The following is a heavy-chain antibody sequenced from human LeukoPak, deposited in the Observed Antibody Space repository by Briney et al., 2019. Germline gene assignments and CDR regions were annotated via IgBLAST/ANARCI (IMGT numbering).Heavy chain of an antibody. V-gene: IGHV4-30-4*01. J-gene: IGHJ4*02. Sequence: SETLSLTCTVSGGSISSGDYYWSWIRQPPGKGLEWIGYIYYSGSTYYNPSLESRVTISVDTSRTQFSLKLSSVTAADTAVYYCARITMIVVVIDYWGQGTLVTVSS. CDR2: IYYSGST. CDR3: ARITMIVVVIDY. CDR1: GGSISSGDYY. D-gene: IGHD3-22*01.